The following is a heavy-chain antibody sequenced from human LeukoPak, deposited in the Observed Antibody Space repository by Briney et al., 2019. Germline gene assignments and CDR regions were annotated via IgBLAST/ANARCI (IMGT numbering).Heavy chain of an antibody. J-gene: IGHJ4*02. CDR2: ISGSGGST. V-gene: IGHV3-23*01. D-gene: IGHD1-26*01. CDR1: GFTFSSYA. CDR3: AKAGNYYHFPYYFDY. Sequence: GGSLRLSCAASGFTFSSYAMSWVRQAPGKGLEWVSAISGSGGSTYYADSVKGRFTISRDNSKNTLYLQMNSLRAEDTAVYYCAKAGNYYHFPYYFDYWGQGTLVTVSS.